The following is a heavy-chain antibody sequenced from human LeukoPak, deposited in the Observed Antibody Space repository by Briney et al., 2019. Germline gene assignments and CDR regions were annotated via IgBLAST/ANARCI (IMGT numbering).Heavy chain of an antibody. V-gene: IGHV4-31*03. CDR1: GGSISSGGYY. CDR2: IYYTGST. J-gene: IGHJ4*02. D-gene: IGHD2-2*01. Sequence: SETLSLTCTVSGGSISSGGYYWSWIRQHPGKGLEWIGYIYYTGSTYYNPSLKSRVTMSVDTSKNQFSLKLSSVTAADTAVYYCARRYCSSTSCYPLDCWGQGTLVTVSS. CDR3: ARRYCSSTSCYPLDC.